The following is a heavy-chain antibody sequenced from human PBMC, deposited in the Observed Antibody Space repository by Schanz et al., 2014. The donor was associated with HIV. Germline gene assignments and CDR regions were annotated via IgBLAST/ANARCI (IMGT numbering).Heavy chain of an antibody. J-gene: IGHJ6*02. V-gene: IGHV1-2*02. D-gene: IGHD3-16*02. CDR3: ARRRGWGSYRYFPYGLDV. CDR2: IDCSNGDT. CDR1: GYTFTNYY. Sequence: QVHLVQSGAEVRRPGASVKVSCMASGYTFTNYYIHWVRQAPGQGPEWMGWIDCSNGDTYYKKNFRGRVTMTRDTPITTVFMELSGLRSDDTAVYYCARRRGWGSYRYFPYGLDVWGQGTTVTVSS.